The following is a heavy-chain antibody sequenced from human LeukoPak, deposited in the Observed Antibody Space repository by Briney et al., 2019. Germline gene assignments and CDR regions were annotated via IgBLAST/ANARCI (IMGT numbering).Heavy chain of an antibody. CDR3: AREDRYCSGGSCYS. V-gene: IGHV4-39*07. Sequence: SETLSLTCTVSGGSISSSSYYGVWIRQPPGKGLEWIGRIYTSGSTNYNPSLKSRVTISVDTSKNQFSLKLSSVTAADTAVYYCAREDRYCSGGSCYSWGQGTLVTVSS. J-gene: IGHJ4*02. CDR1: GGSISSSSYY. CDR2: IYTSGST. D-gene: IGHD2-15*01.